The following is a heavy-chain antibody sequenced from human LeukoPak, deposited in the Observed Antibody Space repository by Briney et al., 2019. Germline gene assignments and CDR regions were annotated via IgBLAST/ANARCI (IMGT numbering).Heavy chain of an antibody. J-gene: IGHJ3*02. V-gene: IGHV3-53*01. CDR3: ARARGGAFDI. Sequence: PGGSPRLSCAASGFTVSSNYMSWVRQAPGKGLEWVSVIYSSGSTYYADSVKGRFTISRDNSKNTLYLQMNSLRAEDTAVYHCARARGGAFDIWGQGTMLTVSS. D-gene: IGHD3-16*01. CDR2: IYSSGST. CDR1: GFTVSSNY.